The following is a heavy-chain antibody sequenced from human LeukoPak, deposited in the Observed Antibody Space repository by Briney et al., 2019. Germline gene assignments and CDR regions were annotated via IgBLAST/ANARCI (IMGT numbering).Heavy chain of an antibody. D-gene: IGHD3-10*01. Sequence: VGFLRLSCAASAFTFSSYGMIWVRQAPGKGLEWVSSISGSSGMKNYADSVKGRFTISRDNSKNTLYLEMNSLRVEDTATYYCAKDSHASGSYPYIDYWGQGTPVTVSS. CDR2: ISGSSGMK. CDR3: AKDSHASGSYPYIDY. J-gene: IGHJ4*02. V-gene: IGHV3-23*01. CDR1: AFTFSSYG.